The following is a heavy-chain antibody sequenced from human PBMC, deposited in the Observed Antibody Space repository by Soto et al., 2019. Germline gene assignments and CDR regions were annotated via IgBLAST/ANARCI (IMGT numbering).Heavy chain of an antibody. CDR3: VRSLVPVYYFDY. V-gene: IGHV3-23*01. J-gene: IGHJ4*02. D-gene: IGHD2-2*01. CDR1: GFTFSSYA. Sequence: GGSLRLSCAASGFTFSSYAMSWVRQAPGKGLEWVSAISGSGGSTYYADSVKGRFTISRDNSKNTLYLQMNSLRAEDTAVYYCVRSLVPVYYFDYWGQGTLVTVSS. CDR2: ISGSGGST.